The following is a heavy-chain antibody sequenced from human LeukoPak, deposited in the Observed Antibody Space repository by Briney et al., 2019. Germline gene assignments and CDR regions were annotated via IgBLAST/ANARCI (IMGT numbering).Heavy chain of an antibody. CDR2: INHSGST. CDR3: ARAGYSYGIDY. CDR1: GGSFSGYY. V-gene: IGHV4-34*01. Sequence: SETLSLTCAVYGGSFSGYYWSWIRQPPGKGLEWIGEINHSGSTNYNPSLKSRVTISVDTSKNQFSLKLSSVTAADTAVYYCARAGYSYGIDYWGQGTLVTVSS. J-gene: IGHJ4*02. D-gene: IGHD5-18*01.